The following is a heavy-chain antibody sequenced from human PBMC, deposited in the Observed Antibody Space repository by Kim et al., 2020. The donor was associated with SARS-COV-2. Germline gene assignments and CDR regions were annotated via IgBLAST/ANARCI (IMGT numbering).Heavy chain of an antibody. V-gene: IGHV3-21*01. CDR3: ARDPGSSGWWGGYYYGMDV. CDR1: GFTFSSYN. J-gene: IGHJ6*02. D-gene: IGHD6-19*01. Sequence: GGSLRLSCAASGFTFSSYNMNWVRQAPGKGLEWVSSISGTSTYIYYADSVKGRFAISRDNAKNSLYLQMNSLRVEDTAVYYCARDPGSSGWWGGYYYGMDVWGQGTTVTVSS. CDR2: ISGTSTYI.